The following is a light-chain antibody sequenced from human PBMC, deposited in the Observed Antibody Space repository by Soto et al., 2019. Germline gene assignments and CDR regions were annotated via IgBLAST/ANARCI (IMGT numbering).Light chain of an antibody. CDR2: DTS. Sequence: EIVLPQSPATLSLSPGEGAPLSRRASQSVSNYLVWYQQKPGQAPRLLIYDTSNRATGIPARFSGSGSGTDFTLTISRLEPEDFAVYYCQQRSNWPITFGQGTRLEIK. V-gene: IGKV3-11*01. CDR3: QQRSNWPIT. CDR1: QSVSNY. J-gene: IGKJ5*01.